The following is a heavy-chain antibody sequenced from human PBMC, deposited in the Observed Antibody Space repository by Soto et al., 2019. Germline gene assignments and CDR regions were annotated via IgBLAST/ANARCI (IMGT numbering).Heavy chain of an antibody. D-gene: IGHD6-6*01. V-gene: IGHV3-21*01. J-gene: IGHJ6*02. CDR2: ISSSSSYI. CDR1: GFTFSSYS. CDR3: ARGLDAYYYYGMDV. Sequence: TGGSLRLSCAASGFTFSSYSMNWVRQAPGKGLEWVSSISSSSSYIYYADSVKGRFTISRDNAKNSLYLQMNSLRAEDTAVYYCARGLDAYYYYGMDVWGHGTTVTVSS.